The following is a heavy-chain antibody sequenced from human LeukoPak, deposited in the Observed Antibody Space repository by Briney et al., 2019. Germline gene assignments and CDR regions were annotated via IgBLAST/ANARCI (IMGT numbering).Heavy chain of an antibody. CDR2: ISSSSSYI. CDR3: ARDYGDYGDYHRRFDY. J-gene: IGHJ4*02. Sequence: PGGSLRLSCAASGFTFSSYSMNWVRQAPGKGLEWVSSISSSSSYIYYADSLKGRFTISRDNAKNSLYLQMNSLRAEDTAVYYCARDYGDYGDYHRRFDYWGQGTLVTVSS. CDR1: GFTFSSYS. D-gene: IGHD4-17*01. V-gene: IGHV3-21*01.